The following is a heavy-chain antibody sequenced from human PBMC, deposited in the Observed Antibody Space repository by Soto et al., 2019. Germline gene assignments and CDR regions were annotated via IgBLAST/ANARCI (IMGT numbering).Heavy chain of an antibody. Sequence: PLVTMCLTCAVSDGTVRSPYWWSWIRQPPGKGPEWIGEINHRGSANYNPSLKSRVTMSLDISKSQFSLRLTSVTAADTAVYFCARYNAASGTYYFDYWGRGALVTAPQ. V-gene: IGHV4-4*02. CDR3: ARYNAASGTYYFDY. J-gene: IGHJ4*02. CDR1: DGTVRSPYW. CDR2: INHRGSA. D-gene: IGHD6-13*01.